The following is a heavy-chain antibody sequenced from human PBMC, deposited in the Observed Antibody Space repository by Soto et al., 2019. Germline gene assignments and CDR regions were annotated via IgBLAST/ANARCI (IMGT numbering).Heavy chain of an antibody. J-gene: IGHJ5*02. CDR2: IIPIFGTA. Sequence: QGLEWMGGIIPIFGTANYAQKFQGRVTITADESTSTAYMELSSLRSEDTAVYYCARDLVAAAGSWFDPWGQGTLVTVSS. D-gene: IGHD6-13*01. CDR3: ARDLVAAAGSWFDP. V-gene: IGHV1-69*01.